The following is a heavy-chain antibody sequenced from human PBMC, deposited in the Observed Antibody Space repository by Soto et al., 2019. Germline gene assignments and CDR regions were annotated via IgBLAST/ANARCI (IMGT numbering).Heavy chain of an antibody. CDR1: GFTFSSYG. CDR3: AKAEYDFWSGYFYYGMDV. V-gene: IGHV3-30*18. J-gene: IGHJ6*02. CDR2: ISYDGSNK. Sequence: ALRLSCAASGFTFSSYGMHWVRQAPGKGLEWVAVISYDGSNKYYADPVKGRFTISRDNSKNTLYLQMNSLRAEDTAVYYCAKAEYDFWSGYFYYGMDVWGQGTTVNVSS. D-gene: IGHD3-3*01.